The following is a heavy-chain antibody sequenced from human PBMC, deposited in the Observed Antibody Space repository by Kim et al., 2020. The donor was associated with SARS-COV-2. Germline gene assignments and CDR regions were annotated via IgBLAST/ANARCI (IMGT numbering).Heavy chain of an antibody. V-gene: IGHV4-59*01. CDR1: GGSMTSYY. CDR2: IFYTGST. D-gene: IGHD2-15*01. J-gene: IGHJ4*02. CDR3: ATYGGTSGRHYFAY. Sequence: SETLSLTCTVSGGSMTSYYWSWIRQPPGKGLDWIAYIFYTGSTIYNPSLKSRVTISLDTSKNQFSLKLSSVTAAATAVYYCATYGGTSGRHYFAYWCQGT.